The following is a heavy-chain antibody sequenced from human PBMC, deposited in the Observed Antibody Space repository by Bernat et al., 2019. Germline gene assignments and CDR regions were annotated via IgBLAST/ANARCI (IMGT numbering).Heavy chain of an antibody. Sequence: EVQLVESGGGLVQPGGSLRLSCAASGFTFNSYAMNWVRQAPGKGLEWVSTISGSGGSTYYADPVNGWFTISRDISKNTLYLQMNSLRAEDTAVYYCAKDRPRVSGYDTEYYFDYWGQGTLVTVSS. CDR1: GFTFNSYA. V-gene: IGHV3-23*04. D-gene: IGHD5-12*01. CDR2: ISGSGGST. CDR3: AKDRPRVSGYDTEYYFDY. J-gene: IGHJ4*02.